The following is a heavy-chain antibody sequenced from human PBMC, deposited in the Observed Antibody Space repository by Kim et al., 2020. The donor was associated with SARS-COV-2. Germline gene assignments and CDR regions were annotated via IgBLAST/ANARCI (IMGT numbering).Heavy chain of an antibody. CDR3: ATDMVYGGNSWDH. CDR2: ISANSRNI. V-gene: IGHV3-48*02. Sequence: GGSLRLSCAASGFAFSTYSMNWVRQAPGKGLEWISYISANSRNIYYADSVKGRFTISRDNARNSLYLQMNSLRDEDTAVCYCATDMVYGGNSWDHWGQGT. J-gene: IGHJ4*02. CDR1: GFAFSTYS. D-gene: IGHD4-17*01.